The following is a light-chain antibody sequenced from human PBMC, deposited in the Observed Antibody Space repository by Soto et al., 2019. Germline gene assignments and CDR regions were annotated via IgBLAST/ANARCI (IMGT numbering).Light chain of an antibody. CDR2: GAS. V-gene: IGKV3-15*01. CDR3: QQYNDWPPFP. Sequence: EIVMTQSPATLSVSPGERATLSCRASQTVSVNLAWYQQKPGQAPRLLIYGASTRATGVPARFSGSGSGTEITLTISRLQSEDFAVYYCQQYNDWPPFPSGPGTRVDIK. J-gene: IGKJ3*01. CDR1: QTVSVN.